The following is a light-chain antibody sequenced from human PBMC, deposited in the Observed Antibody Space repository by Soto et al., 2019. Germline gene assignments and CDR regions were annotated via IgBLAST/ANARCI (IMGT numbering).Light chain of an antibody. J-gene: IGKJ1*01. Sequence: DIQMTQSPSSLSASVGARVTITGRASQGISSYLAWYQQKPGKAPKLLIYAASTLQSGVPSRFSGSGSGTDFTLTISSLQPEDVATYYCQKYNSAPWTFGQGTKVDIK. V-gene: IGKV1-27*01. CDR3: QKYNSAPWT. CDR1: QGISSY. CDR2: AAS.